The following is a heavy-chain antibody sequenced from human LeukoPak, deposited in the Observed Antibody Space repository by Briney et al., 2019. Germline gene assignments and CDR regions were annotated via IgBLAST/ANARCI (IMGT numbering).Heavy chain of an antibody. V-gene: IGHV5-51*01. CDR2: IYPGDSDT. CDR3: ARHAKTYYYDSSGYIPDY. J-gene: IGHJ4*02. CDR1: GYSFTNYW. D-gene: IGHD3-22*01. Sequence: GESLKISCKGSGYSFTNYWIGWVRQMPGKGLEWMGIIYPGDSDTRYSPSFQGQVTISADKSISTAYLQWSSLKASDTAMYYCARHAKTYYYDSSGYIPDYWGQGTLVTVSS.